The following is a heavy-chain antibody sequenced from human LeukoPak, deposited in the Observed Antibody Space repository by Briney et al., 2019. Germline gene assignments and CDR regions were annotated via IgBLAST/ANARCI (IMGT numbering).Heavy chain of an antibody. V-gene: IGHV1-69*05. D-gene: IGHD4-17*01. CDR2: IIPIFGTA. Sequence: ASVKVSCKASGYTFTSYYMHWVRQAPGQGLEWMGGIIPIFGTANYAQKFQGRVTITTDESTSTAYMELSSLRSEDTAVYYCARSDYGDYNFDYWGQGTLVTVSS. CDR1: GYTFTSYY. CDR3: ARSDYGDYNFDY. J-gene: IGHJ4*02.